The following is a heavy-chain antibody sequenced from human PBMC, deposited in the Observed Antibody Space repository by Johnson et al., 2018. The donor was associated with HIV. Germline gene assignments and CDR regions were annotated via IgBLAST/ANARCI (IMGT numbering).Heavy chain of an antibody. D-gene: IGHD1-26*01. CDR1: GFTFGDYA. V-gene: IGHV3-48*03. CDR3: ARDWEGYAFDI. J-gene: IGHJ3*02. CDR2: ISSSGSTI. Sequence: VQLVESGGGLVQPGRSLRLSCTASGFTFGDYAMSWVRQAPGKGLEWVSYISSSGSTIYYADSVKGRFTISRDNSKNTLDLQMNRLRAQDTAVYYCARDWEGYAFDIWGQGTMVTVSS.